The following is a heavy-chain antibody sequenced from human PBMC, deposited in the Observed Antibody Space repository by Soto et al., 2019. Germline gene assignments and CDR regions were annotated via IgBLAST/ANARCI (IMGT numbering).Heavy chain of an antibody. CDR1: GYTFTGYY. CDR2: INPNSGGT. V-gene: IGHV1-2*04. Sequence: ASVKVSCKASGYTFTGYYMHWVRQAPGQGLEWMGRINPNSGGTNYAQKFQGWVTMTRDTSISTAYMELSRLRSDDTAVYYCARDHCSSTSCYDLYYFDYWGQGTLVTVSS. D-gene: IGHD2-2*01. J-gene: IGHJ4*02. CDR3: ARDHCSSTSCYDLYYFDY.